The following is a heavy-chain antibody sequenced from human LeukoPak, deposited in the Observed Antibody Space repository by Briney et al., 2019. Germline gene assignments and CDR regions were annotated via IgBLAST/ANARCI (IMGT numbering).Heavy chain of an antibody. J-gene: IGHJ6*03. Sequence: SQTLSLTCAISGDSVSSNSAAWNWIRQSPSRGLEWLGRTYYRSKWYNDYAVSVKSRITINPDTSKNQFSLQLNSVTPEDTAVYYCARAVGQQLGPNYYYMDVWGKGTTATVSS. CDR1: GDSVSSNSAA. CDR2: TYYRSKWYN. V-gene: IGHV6-1*01. CDR3: ARAVGQQLGPNYYYMDV. D-gene: IGHD6-6*01.